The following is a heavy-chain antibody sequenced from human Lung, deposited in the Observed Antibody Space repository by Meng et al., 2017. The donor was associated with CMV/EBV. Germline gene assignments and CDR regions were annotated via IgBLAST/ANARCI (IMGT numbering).Heavy chain of an antibody. CDR1: GFMFRDYP. V-gene: IGHV3-49*04. J-gene: IGHJ4*02. D-gene: IGHD4-11*01. CDR2: IRTRGYGATT. CDR3: SSPTTLSRSVDF. Sequence: GGPXRLXCAASGFMFRDYPMTWVRQAPGRGLEWVALIRTRGYGATTEYAASVKGRFTVSRDDSNSIVYLQMNSLKTEDTAVYFCSSPTTLSRSVDFWGQGTLVTVSS.